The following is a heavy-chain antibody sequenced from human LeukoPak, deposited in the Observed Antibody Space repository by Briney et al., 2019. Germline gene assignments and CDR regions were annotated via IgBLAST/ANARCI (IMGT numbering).Heavy chain of an antibody. V-gene: IGHV3-23*01. CDR1: GFTFSSYA. D-gene: IGHD6-6*01. CDR2: ISGSGGST. J-gene: IGHJ6*02. Sequence: GGSLRLSCAASGFTFSSYAMSWVRQAPGKGLEWVSAISGSGGSTYYADSVKGRFTISRDNSKDTLYLQMNSLRAEDTAVYYCAKAKSVSSSARYYYYYGMDVWGQGTTVTVSS. CDR3: AKAKSVSSSARYYYYYGMDV.